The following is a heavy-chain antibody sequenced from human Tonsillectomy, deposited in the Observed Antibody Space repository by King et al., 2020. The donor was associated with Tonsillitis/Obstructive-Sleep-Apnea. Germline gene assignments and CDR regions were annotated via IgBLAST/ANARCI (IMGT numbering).Heavy chain of an antibody. J-gene: IGHJ2*01. V-gene: IGHV4-59*08. D-gene: IGHD4-17*01. Sequence: VQLQESGPGLVTPSETLSLTCTVSGGSISSFYWSWIRQPPGKGLEWIGYIYYSGSTNYNPSLKSRVTISVDTSKNQFSLKLSSVTAADTAVYYCARLRETMTTVTNGGYFDLWGRGTLVTVSS. CDR1: GGSISSFY. CDR2: IYYSGST. CDR3: ARLRETMTTVTNGGYFDL.